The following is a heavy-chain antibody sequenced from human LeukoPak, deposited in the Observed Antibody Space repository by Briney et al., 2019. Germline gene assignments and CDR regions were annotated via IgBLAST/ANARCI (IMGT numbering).Heavy chain of an antibody. CDR2: IIPIFGTA. CDR3: ARSPDYSPPNYMDV. Sequence: SVKVSCKASGGTFSSYAISWVRQAPGQGLEWMGRIIPIFGTANYAQKFQGRVTITADKSTSTAYMELSSLRSEDTAVYYCARSPDYSPPNYMDVWGKGTTVTVSS. J-gene: IGHJ6*03. D-gene: IGHD4-11*01. CDR1: GGTFSSYA. V-gene: IGHV1-69*06.